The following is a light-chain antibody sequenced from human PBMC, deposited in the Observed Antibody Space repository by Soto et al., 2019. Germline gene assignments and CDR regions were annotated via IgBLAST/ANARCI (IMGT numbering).Light chain of an antibody. CDR1: SSNIGVNT. J-gene: IGLJ3*02. CDR3: ASWDDSVNGWV. V-gene: IGLV1-44*01. Sequence: QSVLTQPPSASGTPGQRVTISCSGSSSNIGVNTVNWYQQLPGAAPKLLIYSANQRPSGVPDRFSGSKSGTSASLAISGLQSEDEADYHCASWDDSVNGWVFGGGTKLAVL. CDR2: SAN.